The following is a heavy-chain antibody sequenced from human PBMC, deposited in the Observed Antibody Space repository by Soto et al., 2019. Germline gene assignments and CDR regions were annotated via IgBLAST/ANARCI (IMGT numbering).Heavy chain of an antibody. V-gene: IGHV3-23*01. J-gene: IGHJ6*02. CDR3: ARIRGYWYGLDV. CDR2: ITGTGGNT. Sequence: EVQLLESGGGCVQPGGSLRLSCAASGVPLSTYGMTWVRQAPGKGLEWVSAITGTGGNTYYVDSVKGRFTSSRDNSKNMLYLQVNSLRVEDTAVYYCARIRGYWYGLDVWGQGTTVTVSS. CDR1: GVPLSTYG.